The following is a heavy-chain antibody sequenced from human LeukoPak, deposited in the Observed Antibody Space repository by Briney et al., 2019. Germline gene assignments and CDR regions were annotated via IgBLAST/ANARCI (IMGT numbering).Heavy chain of an antibody. CDR2: IRYDGSNK. CDR1: GFTFSSYG. J-gene: IGHJ4*02. Sequence: PGGSLRPSCAASGFTFSSYGMHWVRQAPGKGLEWVAFIRYDGSNKYYADSVKGRFTISRDNSKNTLYLQMNSLRAEDTVVYYCAKARRYCSSTSCYGPGDYWGQGTLVTVSS. CDR3: AKARRYCSSTSCYGPGDY. D-gene: IGHD2-2*01. V-gene: IGHV3-30*02.